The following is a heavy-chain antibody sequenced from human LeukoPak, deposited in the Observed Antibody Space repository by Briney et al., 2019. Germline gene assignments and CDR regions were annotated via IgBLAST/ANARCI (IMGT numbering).Heavy chain of an antibody. V-gene: IGHV3-23*01. CDR3: AKGLYVVSSSLDY. D-gene: IGHD6-6*01. CDR1: GFTFSSYA. CDR2: ISGSGGST. J-gene: IGHJ4*02. Sequence: QTGGSLRLSCAASGFTFSSYAMSWVRQAPGKGLEWVSAISGSGGSTYYADSVKGRFTISRDNSKNTLYLQMNSLRAEDTAVYYCAKGLYVVSSSLDYWGQGTLVTVSS.